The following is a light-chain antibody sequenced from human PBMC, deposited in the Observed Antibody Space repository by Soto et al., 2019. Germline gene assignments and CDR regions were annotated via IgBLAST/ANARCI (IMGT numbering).Light chain of an antibody. CDR1: QSVAFH. CDR2: GAF. Sequence: EIVMTQSPATLSVSPGETATLSCRASQSVAFHLAWYQQKPGQGPRLLIYGAFTRATGIPARFSVSGSGTEFTLDFSRLQPEDLAVYYCQQHKERPPLTGGGGTKVEIQ. J-gene: IGKJ4*01. CDR3: QQHKERPPLT. V-gene: IGKV3-15*01.